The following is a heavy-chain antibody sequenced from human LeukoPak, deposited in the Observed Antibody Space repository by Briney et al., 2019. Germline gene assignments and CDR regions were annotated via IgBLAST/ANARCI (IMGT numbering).Heavy chain of an antibody. CDR1: GYSISSGYY. CDR2: IYHSGST. J-gene: IGHJ6*03. Sequence: SETLSLTCTVSGYSISSGYYWGWIRQPPGKGLEWIGNIYHSGSTYCNPSLKSRVTISVDPSKNQFSLKLSSVTAADTAVYYCARQSQVYPYYYYYHMDVWGKGTTVTISS. V-gene: IGHV4-38-2*02. CDR3: ARQSQVYPYYYYYHMDV.